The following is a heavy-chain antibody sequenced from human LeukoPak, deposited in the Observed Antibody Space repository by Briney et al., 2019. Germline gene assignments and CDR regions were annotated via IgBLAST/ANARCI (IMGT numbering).Heavy chain of an antibody. V-gene: IGHV3-15*01. Sequence: GGSLRLSCAASGFTFSNAWMSWVRQAPGKGLEWVGRIKSKTDGGTTDYAAPVKGRSTISRDDSKNTLYLQMNSLKTEDTAVYYCTTGVSSGWWGSVSDYWGQGTLVTVSS. CDR2: IKSKTDGGTT. J-gene: IGHJ4*02. D-gene: IGHD6-19*01. CDR3: TTGVSSGWWGSVSDY. CDR1: GFTFSNAW.